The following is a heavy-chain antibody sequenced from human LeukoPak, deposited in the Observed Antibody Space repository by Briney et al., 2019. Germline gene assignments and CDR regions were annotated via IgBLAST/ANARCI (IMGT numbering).Heavy chain of an antibody. D-gene: IGHD6-6*01. J-gene: IGHJ4*02. CDR3: ARDSYSSSQEIFDY. CDR1: GYTFTSYG. Sequence: ASVKVSCKASGYTFTSYGISWVRQAPGQGLEWMGWISAYNGNTNYAQKLQGRVTMTTDTSTSTAYMELRSLRSDDTAVYYCARDSYSSSQEIFDYWGQGTLVTVSS. V-gene: IGHV1-18*01. CDR2: ISAYNGNT.